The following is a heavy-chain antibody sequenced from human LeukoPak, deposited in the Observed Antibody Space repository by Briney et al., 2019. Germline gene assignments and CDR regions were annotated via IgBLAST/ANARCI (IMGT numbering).Heavy chain of an antibody. CDR1: GFTFSSYS. J-gene: IGHJ4*02. Sequence: GGSLRLSCAASGFTFSSYSMNWVRQAPGKGLEWVSSIGSANSYIYYADSLKGRFTISRDNAKNSLYLQMNSLKAEDTAVYYCAGESGGNRPFDYWGQGTLVTVSS. CDR2: IGSANSYI. CDR3: AGESGGNRPFDY. D-gene: IGHD1-14*01. V-gene: IGHV3-21*01.